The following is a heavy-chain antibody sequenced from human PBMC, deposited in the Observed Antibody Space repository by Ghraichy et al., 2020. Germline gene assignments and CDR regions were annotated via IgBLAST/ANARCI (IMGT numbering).Heavy chain of an antibody. CDR3: ARHFSWTSLISGTVTSLSAFDI. CDR2: IYYSGST. J-gene: IGHJ3*02. CDR1: GGSISSSSYY. V-gene: IGHV4-39*01. D-gene: IGHD3-10*01. Sequence: SETLSLTCTVSGGSISSSSYYWGWIRQPPGKGLEWIGSIYYSGSTYYNPSLKSRVTISVDTSKNQFSLKLSSVTAADTAVYYCARHFSWTSLISGTVTSLSAFDIWGQGTMVTVSS.